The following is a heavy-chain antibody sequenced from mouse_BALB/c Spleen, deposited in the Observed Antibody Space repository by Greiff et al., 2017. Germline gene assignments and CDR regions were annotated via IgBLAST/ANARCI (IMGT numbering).Heavy chain of an antibody. CDR2: ISYDGSN. V-gene: IGHV3-6*02. D-gene: IGHD1-2*01. CDR3: ARDHYYGYWYFDV. Sequence: ESGPGLVKPSQSLSLTCSVTGYSITSGYYWNWIRQFPGNKLEWMGYISYDGSNNYNPSLKNRISITRDTSKSQFFLKLNSVTTEDTATYYCARDHYYGYWYFDVWGAGTTVTVSS. J-gene: IGHJ1*01. CDR1: GYSITSGYY.